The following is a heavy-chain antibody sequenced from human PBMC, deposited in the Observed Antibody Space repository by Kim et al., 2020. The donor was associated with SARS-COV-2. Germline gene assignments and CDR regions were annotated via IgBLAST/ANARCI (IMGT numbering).Heavy chain of an antibody. CDR1: GFTFSSFA. CDR3: AKIGYCGTITCRTVTSDY. CDR2: ISGSGGAT. D-gene: IGHD2-2*01. J-gene: IGHJ4*02. V-gene: IGHV3-23*01. Sequence: GGSLRLSCAASGFTFSSFAMSWVRQTPGKGLEWVSAISGSGGATYYADSVKGRFTVIRDNSKNTLYLYMNSLGAEDTAVYYCAKIGYCGTITCRTVTSDYWGQGTLVTVSS.